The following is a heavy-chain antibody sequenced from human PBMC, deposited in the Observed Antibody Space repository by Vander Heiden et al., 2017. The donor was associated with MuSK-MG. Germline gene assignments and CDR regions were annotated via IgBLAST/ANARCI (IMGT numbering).Heavy chain of an antibody. CDR1: GFTFSSYA. V-gene: IGHV3-23*01. CDR2: ISGSGGST. Sequence: EVQLLESGGGLVQPGGSLRLSCAASGFTFSSYAMSWVRQAPGKGLEWVSAISGSGGSTYDADSVKGRFTISRDNSKNTLYLQINSLRAEDTAVYYVARINAIFGVAYWGQGTMVALSS. D-gene: IGHD3-3*01. CDR3: ARINAIFGVAY. J-gene: IGHJ4*02.